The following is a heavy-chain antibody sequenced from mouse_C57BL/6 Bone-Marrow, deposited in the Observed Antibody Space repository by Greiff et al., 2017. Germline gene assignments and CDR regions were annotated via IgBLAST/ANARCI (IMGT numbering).Heavy chain of an antibody. CDR3: ARGVL. J-gene: IGHJ3*01. CDR1: GYAFSDYW. CDR2: IYPGDGDT. V-gene: IGHV1-80*01. Sequence: VQRVESGAELVKPGASVKISCKASGYAFSDYWMNWVKQRPGKGLEWIGQIYPGDGDTNYNGKFKGKATLTADKSTSTAHMQLNSLTSEDSAVYFCARGVLWGQGTLVTVSA. D-gene: IGHD5-1*01.